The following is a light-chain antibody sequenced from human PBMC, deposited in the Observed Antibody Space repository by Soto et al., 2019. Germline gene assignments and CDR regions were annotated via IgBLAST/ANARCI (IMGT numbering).Light chain of an antibody. CDR3: QQSYSIPYT. Sequence: DIQMTQSPSSLSASVGDRVTITCRTSQTISSYLNWYQRKPGKAPKPLIYAASNLQSGVPSRFSCSGSGTDFTLTISSLQPEDFATYYCQQSYSIPYTFGQGTKLEIK. CDR1: QTISSY. V-gene: IGKV1-39*01. CDR2: AAS. J-gene: IGKJ2*01.